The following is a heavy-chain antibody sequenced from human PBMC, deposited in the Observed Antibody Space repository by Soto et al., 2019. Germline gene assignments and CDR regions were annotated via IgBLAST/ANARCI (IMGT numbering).Heavy chain of an antibody. Sequence: EVQLLESGGGLVQPGGSLRLSCAASGFTFSSYAMSWVRQAPGKGLEWVSAISGSGGSTYYADSVKGRFTISRDNSKNTLYLQMNSLIAADTAVYYCAKDESANYDFWSGPATIFDYWGQGTLVTVAS. CDR2: ISGSGGST. CDR1: GFTFSSYA. V-gene: IGHV3-23*01. J-gene: IGHJ4*02. D-gene: IGHD3-3*01. CDR3: AKDESANYDFWSGPATIFDY.